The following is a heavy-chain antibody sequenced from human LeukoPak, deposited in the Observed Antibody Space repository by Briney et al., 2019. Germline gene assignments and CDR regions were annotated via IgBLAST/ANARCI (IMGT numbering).Heavy chain of an antibody. Sequence: GGSLRLSCAASGFTFSSYWMSWVRQAPGKGLEWVANIKQDGSEKYYVDSVKGRFTISRDNAKNSLYLQMNSLRAEDTAVYYCARDNNGYSSDYYYYGMDVWGQGTTVTVSS. J-gene: IGHJ6*02. D-gene: IGHD6-19*01. CDR2: IKQDGSEK. CDR1: GFTFSSYW. CDR3: ARDNNGYSSDYYYYGMDV. V-gene: IGHV3-7*01.